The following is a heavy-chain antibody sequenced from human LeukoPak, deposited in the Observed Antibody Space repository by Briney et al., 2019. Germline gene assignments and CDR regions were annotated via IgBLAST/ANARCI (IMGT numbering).Heavy chain of an antibody. CDR2: INHSGST. CDR3: AWQGATTGFDY. V-gene: IGHV4-34*01. J-gene: IGHJ4*02. D-gene: IGHD1-26*01. Sequence: SEALSLTCAVYGGSFSGYYWSWIRQPPGKGLEWIGEINHSGSTNYNPSLKSRVTISVDTSKNQFSLKLSSVTAADTAVYYCAWQGATTGFDYWGQGTLVTVSS. CDR1: GGSFSGYY.